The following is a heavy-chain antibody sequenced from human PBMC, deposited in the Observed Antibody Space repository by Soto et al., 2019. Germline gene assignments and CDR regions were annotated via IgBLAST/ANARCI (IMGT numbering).Heavy chain of an antibody. Sequence: GESLKISCKGSGYSFTSYWIGWVRQMPGKGLEWMGIIYPGDSDTRYSPSFQGQVTISADKSISTAYLQWSSLKASDTAMYYCARRRARRYRWGSYRFGDDFDSWGQGTMVNVSS. J-gene: IGHJ3*02. D-gene: IGHD3-16*02. V-gene: IGHV5-51*01. CDR3: ARRRARRYRWGSYRFGDDFDS. CDR1: GYSFTSYW. CDR2: IYPGDSDT.